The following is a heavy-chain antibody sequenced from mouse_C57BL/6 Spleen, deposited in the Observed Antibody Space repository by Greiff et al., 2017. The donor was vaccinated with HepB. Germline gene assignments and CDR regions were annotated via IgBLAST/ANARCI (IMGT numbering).Heavy chain of an antibody. J-gene: IGHJ2*01. D-gene: IGHD1-1*01. Sequence: VQLQQPGAELVRPGTSVKLSCKASGYTFTSYWMHWVKQRPGQGLEWIGVIDPSDSYTNYNQKFKGKATLTVDTSSSTAYMQLSSLTSEDSAVYYCARDYYGSRENYFDYWGQGTTLTISS. V-gene: IGHV1-59*01. CDR3: ARDYYGSRENYFDY. CDR2: IDPSDSYT. CDR1: GYTFTSYW.